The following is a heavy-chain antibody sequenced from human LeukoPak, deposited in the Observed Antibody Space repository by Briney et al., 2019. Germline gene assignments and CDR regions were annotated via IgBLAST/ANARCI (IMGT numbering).Heavy chain of an antibody. Sequence: GGSLRLSCAASGFTFSSSAMSWVRQAPGKGLEWVSIIYRGGSTNYADSVKGRFTISRDTSKNTLYLQMNSLRAEDTAVYYCAGVLWSNYFFDYWGQGTLVTVSS. CDR3: AGVLWSNYFFDY. CDR2: IYRGGST. CDR1: GFTFSSSA. V-gene: IGHV3-66*01. D-gene: IGHD3-3*01. J-gene: IGHJ4*02.